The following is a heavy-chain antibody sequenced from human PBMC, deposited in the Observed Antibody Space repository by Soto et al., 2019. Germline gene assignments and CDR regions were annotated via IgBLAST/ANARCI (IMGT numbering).Heavy chain of an antibody. J-gene: IGHJ6*02. CDR1: GGSFSGYY. CDR2: IDQSGST. V-gene: IGHV4-34*01. Sequence: SETLSLTCAVYGGSFSGYYWSWILQPPGKGLEWIGEIDQSGSTNYNPTLKSRVTISVDTSKIQCSLKMSSVTAADTAVYYCARGRRGSSGWYYYYGMDVWGQGTTVT. D-gene: IGHD6-19*01. CDR3: ARGRRGSSGWYYYYGMDV.